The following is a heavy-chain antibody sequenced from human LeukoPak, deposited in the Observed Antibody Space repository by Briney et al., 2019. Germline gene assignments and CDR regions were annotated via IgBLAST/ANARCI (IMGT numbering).Heavy chain of an antibody. CDR2: IYYSGST. CDR3: ARGYYVWGSYRSPSLLDY. D-gene: IGHD3-16*02. J-gene: IGHJ4*02. Sequence: SETLSLTCTVSGGSISSGSYYWSWIRQPPGKGLEWIGYIYYSGSTNYNPSLKSRVTISVDTSKNQFSLKLSSVTAADTAVYYCARGYYVWGSYRSPSLLDYWGQGTLVTVSS. V-gene: IGHV4-61*01. CDR1: GGSISSGSYY.